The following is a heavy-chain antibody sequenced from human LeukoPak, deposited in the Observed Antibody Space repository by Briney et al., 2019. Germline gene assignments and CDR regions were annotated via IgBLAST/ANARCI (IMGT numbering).Heavy chain of an antibody. CDR3: AKDWTYYYDSSGYPDY. V-gene: IGHV3-9*01. CDR2: ISWNSGSI. CDR1: GFTFDDYA. J-gene: IGHJ4*02. Sequence: SGGSLRLSCAASGFTFDDYAMHWVRQAPGKGLEWVSGISWNSGSIGYAGSVKGRFTISRDNAKNSLYLQMNSLRAEDTALYYCAKDWTYYYDSSGYPDYWGQGTLVTVSS. D-gene: IGHD3-22*01.